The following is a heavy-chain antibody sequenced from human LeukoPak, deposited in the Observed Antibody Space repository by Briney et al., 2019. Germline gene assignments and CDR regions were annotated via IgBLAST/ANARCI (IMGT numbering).Heavy chain of an antibody. CDR2: ISHSGNT. CDR3: AIDFPDV. CDR1: GYSISSGYY. Sequence: SETLSLTCTVSGYSISSGYYWGWFRPPPGKGLEGIGIISHSGNTYYSPSLKSRVTISVDTSKNQFSLKLSSVTAADTAVYYCAIDFPDVWGKGTTVAVSS. V-gene: IGHV4-38-2*02. J-gene: IGHJ6*04.